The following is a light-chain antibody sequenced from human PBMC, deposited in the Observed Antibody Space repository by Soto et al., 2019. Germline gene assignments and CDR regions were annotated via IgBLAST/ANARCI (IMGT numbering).Light chain of an antibody. CDR2: KNN. CDR1: SSNIGNFY. V-gene: IGLV1-47*01. Sequence: QAVVTQPPSASGTPGQRVTISCSGSSSNIGNFYVYWYQHLPGTAPKLLIYKNNQRPLGVPDRFSGSKSGTSASLAISGLRSEDEADYYCAAWDDSLSGPGVFGGGTQLTVL. CDR3: AAWDDSLSGPGV. J-gene: IGLJ7*01.